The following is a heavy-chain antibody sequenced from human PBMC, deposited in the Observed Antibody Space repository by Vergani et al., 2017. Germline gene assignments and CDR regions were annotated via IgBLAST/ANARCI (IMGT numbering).Heavy chain of an antibody. CDR3: AQNSSGGFFDI. Sequence: QVHLQESGPGLVKPSETLSLTCSVSGNSINTADYWGWNRKPPGKGLEWIGRVYHSGSTSYNPSLQSRVTISVDTSKNQFSLNLNSITAANTAIYYCAQNSSGGFFDIWGQGALVTVSS. CDR2: VYHSGST. D-gene: IGHD6-25*01. V-gene: IGHV4-38-2*02. CDR1: GNSINTADY. J-gene: IGHJ4*02.